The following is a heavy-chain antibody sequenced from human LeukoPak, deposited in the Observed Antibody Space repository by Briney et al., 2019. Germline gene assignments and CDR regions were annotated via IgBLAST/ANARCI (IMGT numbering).Heavy chain of an antibody. CDR2: IYYSGST. J-gene: IGHJ4*02. CDR3: ARDRREDGYNGY. CDR1: GGSISSYY. Sequence: SETLSLTCTVSGGSISSYYWSWTRQPPGKGLEWIGYIYYSGSTNYNPSLKSRVTLSVDTSKNQFSLKLSSVTAADTAVYYCARDRREDGYNGYWGQGTLVTVSS. V-gene: IGHV4-59*01. D-gene: IGHD5-24*01.